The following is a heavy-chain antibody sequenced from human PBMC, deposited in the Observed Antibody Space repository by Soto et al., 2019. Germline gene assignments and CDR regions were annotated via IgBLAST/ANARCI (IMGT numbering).Heavy chain of an antibody. CDR2: ISAYNGNT. Sequence: GASVKVFCKASGYTFTSYGISWVRQAPGQGLEWMGWISAYNGNTNYAQKLQGRVTMTTDTSTSTAYMELRSLRSDDTAVYYCARDFPRYCSSTSCFPRWFDPWGPGTLVTVSS. CDR3: ARDFPRYCSSTSCFPRWFDP. CDR1: GYTFTSYG. V-gene: IGHV1-18*01. J-gene: IGHJ5*02. D-gene: IGHD2-2*01.